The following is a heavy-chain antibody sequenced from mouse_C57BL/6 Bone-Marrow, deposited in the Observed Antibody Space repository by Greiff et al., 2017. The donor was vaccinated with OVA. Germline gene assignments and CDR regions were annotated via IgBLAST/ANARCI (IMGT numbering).Heavy chain of an antibody. Sequence: EVQLQESGGGLVQPKGSLKLSCAASGFSFNTYAMNWVRQAPGKGLEWVARIRSKSNNYATYYADSVKDRFTISRDDSESMLYLQMNNLKTEDTAMYYCVRHGLRRGFAYWGQGTLVTVSA. D-gene: IGHD1-2*01. CDR3: VRHGLRRGFAY. V-gene: IGHV10-1*01. CDR1: GFSFNTYA. CDR2: IRSKSNNYAT. J-gene: IGHJ3*01.